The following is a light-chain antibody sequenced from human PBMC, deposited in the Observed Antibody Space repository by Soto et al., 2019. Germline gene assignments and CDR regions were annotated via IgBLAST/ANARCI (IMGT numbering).Light chain of an antibody. Sequence: ETVLTQSPGTLSLSPGERATLSCRASQSLGSDYLVWYQQKPGQAPRLLIYAVSSRATDIPDRFSGSGSGTDFTLTISRLEQEDFAMYYCQLYGTSRTFGQGTKVDIK. CDR3: QLYGTSRT. CDR1: QSLGSDY. CDR2: AVS. V-gene: IGKV3-20*01. J-gene: IGKJ1*01.